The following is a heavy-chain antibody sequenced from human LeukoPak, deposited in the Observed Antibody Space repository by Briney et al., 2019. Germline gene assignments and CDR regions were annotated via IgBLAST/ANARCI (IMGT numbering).Heavy chain of an antibody. Sequence: PSETLSLTCTVSGGSISSYYWSWIRQPAGKGLEWIGRIYTSGSTNYNASLKSRVSMSADTSKNQFSLKLSSVTAADTAVFYCARENSGSYREFDYWGQGTLVTVSS. V-gene: IGHV4-4*07. J-gene: IGHJ4*02. CDR2: IYTSGST. CDR3: ARENSGSYREFDY. D-gene: IGHD1-26*01. CDR1: GGSISSYY.